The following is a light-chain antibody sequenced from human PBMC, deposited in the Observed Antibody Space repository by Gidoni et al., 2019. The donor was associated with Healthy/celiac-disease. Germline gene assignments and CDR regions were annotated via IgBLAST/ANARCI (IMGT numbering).Light chain of an antibody. J-gene: IGKJ1*01. CDR3: QQSYSTPT. CDR2: ASS. CDR1: QSISSY. Sequence: DIQMTQSPSSLSASVGERATITCRASQSISSYLNWYQQKPGKAPKLLIYASSSLQSGVPSRFSGSGSGTDFTLTISSLQPEDFATYDCQQSYSTPTFGQGTKVEIK. V-gene: IGKV1-39*01.